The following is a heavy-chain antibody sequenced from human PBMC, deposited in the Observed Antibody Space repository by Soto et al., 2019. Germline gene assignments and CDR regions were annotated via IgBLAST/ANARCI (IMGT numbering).Heavy chain of an antibody. J-gene: IGHJ2*01. Sequence: QVQLQESGPGLVKPSQTLSLTCTVSGGSISSGGYYWSWIRQHPGKGLEWIGYIYYSGSTYYNPSRKSRVTTSVDPSKNQFSLKLSSVTAADTAVYYCARGDTVVTPPYWYFDLWGRGTLVTVSS. CDR3: ARGDTVVTPPYWYFDL. CDR1: GGSISSGGYY. CDR2: IYYSGST. V-gene: IGHV4-31*03. D-gene: IGHD2-15*01.